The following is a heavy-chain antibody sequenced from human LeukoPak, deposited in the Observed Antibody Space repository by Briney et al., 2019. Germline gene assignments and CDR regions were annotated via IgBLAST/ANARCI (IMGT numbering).Heavy chain of an antibody. D-gene: IGHD6-19*01. V-gene: IGHV3-48*02. Sequence: GGSLRLSCAASGFSFSGYSMNWVRQAPGKGLEWLSYISSSSGTIYYAGSVKRRFSISRYNAKNSMYLQMNSLRDADTAVYYCARDPPPGSSGWYLGYWGQGTLVTVSS. CDR2: ISSSSGTI. CDR1: GFSFSGYS. CDR3: ARDPPPGSSGWYLGY. J-gene: IGHJ4*02.